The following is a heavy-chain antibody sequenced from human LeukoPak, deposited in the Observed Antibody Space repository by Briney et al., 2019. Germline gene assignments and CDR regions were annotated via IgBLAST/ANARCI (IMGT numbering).Heavy chain of an antibody. CDR1: GYSISSGYY. J-gene: IGHJ4*02. D-gene: IGHD3-10*01. CDR2: IYHSGST. V-gene: IGHV4-38-2*01. Sequence: PSENLSLTCAVSGYSISSGYYWGWIRQPPGKGLEWIGSIYHSGSTYYNPSLKSRVTISVDTSKNQFSLKLSSVTAADTAVYYCARSEYYGSGSSYFDYWGQGTLVTVSS. CDR3: ARSEYYGSGSSYFDY.